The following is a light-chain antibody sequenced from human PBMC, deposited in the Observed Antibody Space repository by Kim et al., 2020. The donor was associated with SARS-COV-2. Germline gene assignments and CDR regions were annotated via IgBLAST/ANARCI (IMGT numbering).Light chain of an antibody. CDR1: KNENTN. CDR3: QLWDTSFWV. J-gene: IGLJ3*02. V-gene: IGLV3-9*01. Sequence: SEALGQKARITCGGNKNENTNVHWYQQKPGQTPVVVIYGNTNLPSGIPERFSGLKSGNTASLTISGAQAGDEADYYCQLWDTSFWVFGGGTQLTVL. CDR2: GNT.